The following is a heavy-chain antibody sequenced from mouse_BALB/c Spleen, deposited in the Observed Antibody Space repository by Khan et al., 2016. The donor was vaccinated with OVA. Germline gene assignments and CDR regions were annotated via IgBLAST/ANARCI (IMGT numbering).Heavy chain of an antibody. J-gene: IGHJ4*01. Sequence: QVQLKQSGAELATPGASVKMSCKASGYTFTSNTMHWVKQRPGQGLEWIGYINPRSSYTNYNEKFKDKATLTADKSSSTAYMQLSRMTSEDSAVYYCARRTTGYAMNYWGQGTSVTVSS. CDR2: INPRSSYT. D-gene: IGHD2-14*01. CDR1: GYTFTSNT. CDR3: ARRTTGYAMNY. V-gene: IGHV1-4*01.